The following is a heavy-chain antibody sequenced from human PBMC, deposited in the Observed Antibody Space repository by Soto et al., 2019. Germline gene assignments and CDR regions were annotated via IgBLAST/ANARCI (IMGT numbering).Heavy chain of an antibody. V-gene: IGHV2-70*01. Sequence: PTQTRTLSGSFSVFSLSTNGNYVTCIRQPPGKGLEWLSLIDWDDDKYYSRSLKNRLTISKATSKHQVVLTMTNMDPVDTATYYCARTGFRPRGSYHGYFGYWRQGTLV. D-gene: IGHD1-26*01. CDR2: IDWDDDK. CDR3: ARTGFRPRGSYHGYFGY. J-gene: IGHJ4*02. CDR1: VFSLSTNGNY.